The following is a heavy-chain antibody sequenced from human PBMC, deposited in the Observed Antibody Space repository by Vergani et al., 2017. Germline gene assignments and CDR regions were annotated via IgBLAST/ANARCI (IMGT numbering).Heavy chain of an antibody. D-gene: IGHD3-10*01. CDR3: ATAMVRGVGDWFDP. V-gene: IGHV1-24*01. Sequence: QVQLVQSGAEVKKPGASVKVSCKASGYTFTSYYMHWVRQAPGKGLEWMGGFDPEDGETIYAQKFQGRVTMTEDTSTDTAYMELSSLRSEDTAVYYCATAMVRGVGDWFDPWGQGTLVTISS. CDR1: GYTFTSYY. CDR2: FDPEDGET. J-gene: IGHJ5*02.